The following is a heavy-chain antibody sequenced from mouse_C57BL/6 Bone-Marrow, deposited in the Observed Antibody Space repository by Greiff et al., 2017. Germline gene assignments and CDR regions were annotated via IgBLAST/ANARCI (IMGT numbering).Heavy chain of an antibody. CDR1: GYTFTSYG. V-gene: IGHV1-81*01. J-gene: IGHJ2*01. Sequence: QVQLQQSGAELARPGASVKLSCKASGYTFTSYGISWVKQRTGQGLEWIGEIYPRSGNTSYNEKFKGKATLTADKSSSTAYMELRSLTSEDSAVYFCASNSLGFDYWGQGTTLTVSS. D-gene: IGHD3-1*01. CDR2: IYPRSGNT. CDR3: ASNSLGFDY.